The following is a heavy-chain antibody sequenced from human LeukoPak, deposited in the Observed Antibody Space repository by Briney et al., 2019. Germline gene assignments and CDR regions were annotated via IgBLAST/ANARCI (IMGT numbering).Heavy chain of an antibody. V-gene: IGHV1-46*01. CDR1: GYTFTSYY. CDR3: ARAGPYSSGWYEGVGDWFDP. CDR2: INPSGGST. J-gene: IGHJ5*02. Sequence: GASVKVSCKASGYTFTSYYMHWVRQAPGQGLEWMGIINPSGGSTSYAQKFQGRVTMTRDMSTSTVYMELSSLRSEDTAVYYCARAGPYSSGWYEGVGDWFDPWGQGTLVTVSS. D-gene: IGHD6-19*01.